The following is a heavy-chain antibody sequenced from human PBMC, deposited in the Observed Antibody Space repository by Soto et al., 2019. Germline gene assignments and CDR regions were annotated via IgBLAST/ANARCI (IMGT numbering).Heavy chain of an antibody. CDR1: GFTFSSYA. CDR3: ARDRCSSTSCYRYYYYYYGMDV. V-gene: IGHV3-30-3*01. Sequence: QVQLVESGGGVVQPGRSLRLSCAASGFTFSSYAMHWVRQAPGKGLEWVAVISYDGSNKYYADSVKGRFTISRENSKNTQELQMNSLRAEDTAVYYCARDRCSSTSCYRYYYYYYGMDVWGQGTTVTVSS. CDR2: ISYDGSNK. D-gene: IGHD2-2*02. J-gene: IGHJ6*02.